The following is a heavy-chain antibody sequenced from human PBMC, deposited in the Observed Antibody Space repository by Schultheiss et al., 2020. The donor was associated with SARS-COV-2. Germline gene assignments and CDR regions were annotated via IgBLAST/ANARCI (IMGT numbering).Heavy chain of an antibody. CDR2: ISSGDISI. Sequence: GGSLRLSCAASGFTFSSYSMNWVRQAPGKGLEWVSSISSGDISIYYADSVKGRFTISRDNSKNTLYLQMNSLRAEDTAVYYCARDGYSSSWNINYYYGMDVWGQGTTVTVSS. D-gene: IGHD6-13*01. CDR3: ARDGYSSSWNINYYYGMDV. CDR1: GFTFSSYS. V-gene: IGHV3-21*01. J-gene: IGHJ6*02.